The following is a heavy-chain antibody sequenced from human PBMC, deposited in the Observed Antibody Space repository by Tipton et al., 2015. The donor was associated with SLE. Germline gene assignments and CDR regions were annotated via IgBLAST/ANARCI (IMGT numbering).Heavy chain of an antibody. Sequence: LRLSCTVSGVSISSGSYYWNWIRQSAGKGLGWIGRIYNTGSPFYNPSLRSRVAISVDTSENQFSLKLTSVTAADAAVYYCARTLDTLDIWGQGTMVTVSS. CDR2: IYNTGSP. V-gene: IGHV4-61*02. CDR1: GVSISSGSYY. CDR3: ARTLDTLDI. J-gene: IGHJ3*02.